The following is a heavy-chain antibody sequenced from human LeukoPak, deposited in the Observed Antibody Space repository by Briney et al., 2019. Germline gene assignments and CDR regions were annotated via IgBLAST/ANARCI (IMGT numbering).Heavy chain of an antibody. D-gene: IGHD6-6*01. CDR1: GFTFGNHG. J-gene: IGHJ4*02. Sequence: GRSLRLSCAASGFTFGNHGMHWVRQAPGKGREWVANIWDDGSQEYYADTVKGRFTISRDISKNTLYLQMNSLRAEDTAVYYCARDLAAARLDFRGQGTLVTVSS. CDR3: ARDLAAARLDF. CDR2: IWDDGSQE. V-gene: IGHV3-33*01.